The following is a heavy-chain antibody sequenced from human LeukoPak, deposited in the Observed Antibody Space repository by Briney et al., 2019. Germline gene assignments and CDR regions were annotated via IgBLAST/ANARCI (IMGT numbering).Heavy chain of an antibody. CDR2: ISGSGGST. Sequence: GGSLRLSCAASGFTFSSYAMSWVCQAPGKGLEWVSAISGSGGSTYYADSVKGRFTISRDNSKNTLFLQMNSLRDEDTAVFYCARDRIVYSGSYDYWGQGALVTVSS. J-gene: IGHJ4*02. D-gene: IGHD1-26*01. CDR3: ARDRIVYSGSYDY. CDR1: GFTFSSYA. V-gene: IGHV3-23*01.